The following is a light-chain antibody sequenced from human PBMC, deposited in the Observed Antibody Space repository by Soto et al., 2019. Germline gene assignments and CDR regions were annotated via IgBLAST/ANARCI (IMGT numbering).Light chain of an antibody. J-gene: IGLJ2*01. Sequence: SYELTQPPSVSVAPGQTATITCGGNNIGGKSVHWYQQKPGQAPVLVVYDDRDRPSGIPERFSGSNSGNTATLTISRVEAGDEADYYCQVWDSGSDHPIFGGGTKLTVL. V-gene: IGLV3-21*02. CDR1: NIGGKS. CDR3: QVWDSGSDHPI. CDR2: DDR.